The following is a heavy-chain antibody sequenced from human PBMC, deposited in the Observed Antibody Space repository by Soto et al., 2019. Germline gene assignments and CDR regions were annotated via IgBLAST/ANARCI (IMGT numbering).Heavy chain of an antibody. V-gene: IGHV4-4*02. CDR2: IYHSGST. CDR3: ARGGVDVLLWFGESTYFDY. Sequence: SETLSLTCAVSGGSISSSNWWSWVRQPPGKGLEWIGEIYHSGSTNYNPSLKSRVTISVDKSKNQFSLKLSSVTAADTAVYYCARGGVDVLLWFGESTYFDYWGQGTLVTVSS. J-gene: IGHJ4*02. D-gene: IGHD3-10*01. CDR1: GGSISSSNW.